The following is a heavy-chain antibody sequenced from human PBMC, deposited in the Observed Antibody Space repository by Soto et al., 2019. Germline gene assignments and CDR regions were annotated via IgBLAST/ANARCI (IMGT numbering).Heavy chain of an antibody. Sequence: ASVKVSCKASGYTFTGYYMHWVRQAPGQGLEWMGWISAYNGNTNYAQKLQGRVTMTTDTSTSTAYMELRSLRSDDTAVYYCARSRRTSSTSCYDYWGQGTLVTVSS. J-gene: IGHJ4*02. CDR1: GYTFTGYY. D-gene: IGHD2-2*01. V-gene: IGHV1-18*04. CDR3: ARSRRTSSTSCYDY. CDR2: ISAYNGNT.